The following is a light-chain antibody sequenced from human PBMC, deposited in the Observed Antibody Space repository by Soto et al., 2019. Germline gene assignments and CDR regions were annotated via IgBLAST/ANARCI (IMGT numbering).Light chain of an antibody. CDR1: SSNIGSNT. J-gene: IGLJ2*01. Sequence: QSALTQPPSASGTPGQRVTISCSGSSSNIGSNTVNWYQQLPGTAPKLLIYSNNQRPSGVPDRFSGSKSDTSASLAISGLQSEDEADYYCAAWDDSLNGPNVVFGGGTKLTVL. CDR2: SNN. V-gene: IGLV1-44*01. CDR3: AAWDDSLNGPNVV.